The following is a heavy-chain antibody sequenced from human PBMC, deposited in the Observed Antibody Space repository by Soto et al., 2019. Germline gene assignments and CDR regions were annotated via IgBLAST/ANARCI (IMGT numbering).Heavy chain of an antibody. J-gene: IGHJ4*02. D-gene: IGHD6-19*01. CDR3: AKRGRGAVAFAY. V-gene: IGHV3-23*01. Sequence: EVQLLESGGGLVQPGGSLRLSCAASGFTFSSYAMSWVRQAPGKGLEWVSTISGSGTGTYYAYSVTGRFTISRDNSKNTLYLTMNSLRAEDTAVYYCAKRGRGAVAFAYWGQGTRVTVSS. CDR2: ISGSGTGT. CDR1: GFTFSSYA.